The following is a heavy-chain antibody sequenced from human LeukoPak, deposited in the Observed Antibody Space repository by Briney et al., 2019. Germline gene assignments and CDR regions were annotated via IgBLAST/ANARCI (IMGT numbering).Heavy chain of an antibody. CDR3: AKVQGEGSNLYYYYGMDV. CDR1: GITLSNYG. D-gene: IGHD3-10*01. CDR2: ISGSADNT. V-gene: IGHV3-23*01. Sequence: GGSLRLSCAVSGITLSNYGMSWVRQAPGKGLEWVSTISGSADNTYYADSVKGRFTISRDNSKNTLYLQMNSLRADDTAVYYCAKVQGEGSNLYYYYGMDVWGQGTTVTVSS. J-gene: IGHJ6*02.